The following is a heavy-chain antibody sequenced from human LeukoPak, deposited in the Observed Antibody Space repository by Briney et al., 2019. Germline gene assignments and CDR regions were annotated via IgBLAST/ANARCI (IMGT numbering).Heavy chain of an antibody. D-gene: IGHD4-17*01. CDR1: ADSFSSRY. CDR2: ISYIGST. V-gene: IGHV4-59*11. CDR3: ARDLVTVTKGFDI. J-gene: IGHJ3*02. Sequence: SETLSLTCAVSADSFSSRYWTWIRQAPGKGLEWIGYISYIGSTNYTPSLKSRVTISIDTSKNQFSLKLSSVTAADTAVYYCARDLVTVTKGFDIWGQGTMVSVSS.